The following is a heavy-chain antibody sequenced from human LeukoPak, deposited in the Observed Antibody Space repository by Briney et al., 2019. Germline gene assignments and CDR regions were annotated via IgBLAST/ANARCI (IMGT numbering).Heavy chain of an antibody. CDR2: TYSGGST. V-gene: IGHV3-53*05. CDR1: GFTVSSNY. Sequence: EGSLRLSCAASGFTVSSNYMSWVRQAPGKGLEWVSVTYSGGSTYYADSVKGRFTISRDNSKNTLYLQMNSLRSEDTAVYYCARGRDIVVVPAAPPYGMDVWGQGTTVTVSS. D-gene: IGHD2-2*01. J-gene: IGHJ6*02. CDR3: ARGRDIVVVPAAPPYGMDV.